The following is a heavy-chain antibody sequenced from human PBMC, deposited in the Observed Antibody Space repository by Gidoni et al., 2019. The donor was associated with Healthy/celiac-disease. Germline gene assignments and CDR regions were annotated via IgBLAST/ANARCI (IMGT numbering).Heavy chain of an antibody. D-gene: IGHD2-21*01. Sequence: QVQLQQWGAGLLKPSETLSLTCAVYGGSFSGYYWSWIRQPPGKGLEWIGEINHSGSTNYNPSLKSRVTISVDTSKNHFSLKLSSVTAADTAVYYCANKRGVRAFDYWGQGTLVTVSS. CDR3: ANKRGVRAFDY. J-gene: IGHJ4*02. CDR2: INHSGST. V-gene: IGHV4-34*01. CDR1: GGSFSGYY.